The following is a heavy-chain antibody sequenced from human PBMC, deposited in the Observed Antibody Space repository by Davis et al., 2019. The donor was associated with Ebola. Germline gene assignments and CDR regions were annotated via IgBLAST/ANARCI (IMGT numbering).Heavy chain of an antibody. CDR1: GYNFTRFW. CDR2: IYPGDSDT. J-gene: IGHJ2*01. D-gene: IGHD3-10*01. CDR3: ARLYGPGHYLNWYFNL. V-gene: IGHV5-51*01. Sequence: GESLKISCKGSGYNFTRFWIGWVRQMPGKGLEWMGIIYPGDSDTRYSPSFQGQVTISADKSTSTAYLQWSGLKASDTAVYYCARLYGPGHYLNWYFNLWGRGTLVTVSS.